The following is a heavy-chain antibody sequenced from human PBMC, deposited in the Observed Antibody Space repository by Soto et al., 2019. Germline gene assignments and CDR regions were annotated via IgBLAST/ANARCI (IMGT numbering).Heavy chain of an antibody. CDR3: AGIFGVVMPQPRHYGMDV. D-gene: IGHD3-3*01. CDR2: IIPIFGTA. CDR1: GGTFSSYA. Sequence: QVQLVQSGAEVKKPGSSVKVSCKASGGTFSSYAISWGRQAPGQGLEWMGGIIPIFGTANYAQKFQGRVTITADESTSTAYMELSSLRSEDTAVYYCAGIFGVVMPQPRHYGMDVWGQGTTVTVSS. V-gene: IGHV1-69*01. J-gene: IGHJ6*02.